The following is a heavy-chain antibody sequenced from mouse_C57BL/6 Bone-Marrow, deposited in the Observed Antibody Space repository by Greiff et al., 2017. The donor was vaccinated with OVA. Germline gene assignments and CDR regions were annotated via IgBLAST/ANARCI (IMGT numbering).Heavy chain of an antibody. J-gene: IGHJ2*01. Sequence: QVQLQRSGPGLVQPSQSLSITCTVSGFSLTSYGVHWVRQSPGKGLEWLGVIWRGGSTDYNAAFMSRLSITKDNSKSQVFFKMNSLQADDTAIYYCAKSPPYYSNSYYFDYWGQGTTLTVSS. D-gene: IGHD2-5*01. CDR2: IWRGGST. CDR3: AKSPPYYSNSYYFDY. CDR1: GFSLTSYG. V-gene: IGHV2-5*01.